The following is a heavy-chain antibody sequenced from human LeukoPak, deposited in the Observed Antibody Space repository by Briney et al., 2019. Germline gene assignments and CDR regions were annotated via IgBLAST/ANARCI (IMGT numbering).Heavy chain of an antibody. J-gene: IGHJ4*02. CDR3: ARGARIVGATPPDY. CDR2: IYYSGST. Sequence: SETLSLTCTVSGGSISSYYWSWIRQPPGKGLEWIGYIYYSGSTNYNPSLKSRVTISVDTSKNQFSLKLSSVTAADTAVYYCARGARIVGATPPDYWGQGTLVTVSS. D-gene: IGHD1-26*01. V-gene: IGHV4-59*01. CDR1: GGSISSYY.